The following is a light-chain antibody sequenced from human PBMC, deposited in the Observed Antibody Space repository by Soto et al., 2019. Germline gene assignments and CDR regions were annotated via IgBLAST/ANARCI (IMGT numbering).Light chain of an antibody. Sequence: DIHMTQSPSTLSASVGDRVTITCRASQSISEWLTWYQQKPGRAPKLLIYDVSSLESGVPSRFSGSGSETECTLNISSLQPDDFATYYCQQYSRYPFTFGPGTKGDSK. J-gene: IGKJ3*01. CDR1: QSISEW. V-gene: IGKV1-5*01. CDR2: DVS. CDR3: QQYSRYPFT.